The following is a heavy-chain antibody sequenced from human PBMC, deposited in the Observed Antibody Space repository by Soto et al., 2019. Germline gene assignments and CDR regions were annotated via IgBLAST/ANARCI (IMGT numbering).Heavy chain of an antibody. CDR1: GFTFSTYE. Sequence: EVQLVESGGGLVQPGGSLSLSCAASGFTFSTYEINWVRQAPGKGLEWVSYISSSGSTIYYADSVKGRFTISRDNAKNSLYLQMNSLRAEDTAVYYCARSSSGLYWNFDYWGQGTLVTVSS. CDR3: ARSSSGLYWNFDY. J-gene: IGHJ4*02. D-gene: IGHD6-19*01. V-gene: IGHV3-48*03. CDR2: ISSSGSTI.